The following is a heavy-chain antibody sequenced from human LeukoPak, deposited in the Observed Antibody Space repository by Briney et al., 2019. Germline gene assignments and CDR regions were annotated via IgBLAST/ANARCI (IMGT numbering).Heavy chain of an antibody. D-gene: IGHD3-22*01. CDR1: GFTFSSYA. J-gene: IGHJ4*02. CDR3: AKDLHYYDSSGLLDY. Sequence: GGSLRLSCAASGFTFSSYAMNWVRQAPGKGLEWVSAISGSGGSTYYADSVKGRFTISRDNSKNSLYLQMNSLRTEDTALYYCAKDLHYYDSSGLLDYWGQGTLVTVSS. CDR2: ISGSGGST. V-gene: IGHV3-23*01.